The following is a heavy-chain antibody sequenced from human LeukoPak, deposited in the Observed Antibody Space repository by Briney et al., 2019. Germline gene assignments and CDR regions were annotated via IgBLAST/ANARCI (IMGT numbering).Heavy chain of an antibody. CDR1: GFTFSSYA. CDR2: ISGSGGST. V-gene: IGHV3-23*01. D-gene: IGHD2-2*01. J-gene: IGHJ5*02. CDR3: AKIFRSGYCSSTSCSGFDP. Sequence: PGGSLRLSCAASGFTFSSYAMSWVRQAPGKGLEWVSAISGSGGSTYYADSVKGRFTISRDNSKNTLYLQMNSLRAEDTAVYYYAKIFRSGYCSSTSCSGFDPWGQGTLVTVSS.